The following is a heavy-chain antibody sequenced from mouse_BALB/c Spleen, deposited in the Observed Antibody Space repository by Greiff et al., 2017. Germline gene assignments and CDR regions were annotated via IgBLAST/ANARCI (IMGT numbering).Heavy chain of an antibody. D-gene: IGHD2-10*02. V-gene: IGHV5-12-1*01. CDR3: ARQYGNYWFAY. J-gene: IGHJ3*01. Sequence: EVMLVESGGGLVKPGGSLKLSCAASGFAFSSYDMSWVRQTPEKRLEWVAYISSGGGSTYYPDTVKGRFTISRDNAKNTLYLQMSSLNSEDTAMYYCARQYGNYWFAYWGQGTLVTVSA. CDR1: GFAFSSYD. CDR2: ISSGGGST.